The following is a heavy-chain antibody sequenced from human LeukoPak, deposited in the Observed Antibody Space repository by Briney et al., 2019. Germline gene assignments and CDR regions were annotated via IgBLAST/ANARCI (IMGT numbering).Heavy chain of an antibody. V-gene: IGHV4-39*07. J-gene: IGHJ4*02. CDR1: GGSISSSSYC. Sequence: SETLSLTCTVSGGSISSSSYCWGWIRQPPGKGLEWIGSIYYSGSTYYNPSLKSRVTISVDTSKNQFSLKLSSVTAADTAVYYCARDYTGPVDYWGQGTLVTVSS. D-gene: IGHD3-16*01. CDR2: IYYSGST. CDR3: ARDYTGPVDY.